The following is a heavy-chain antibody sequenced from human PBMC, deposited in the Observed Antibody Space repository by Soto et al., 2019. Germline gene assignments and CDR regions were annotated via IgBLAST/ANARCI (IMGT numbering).Heavy chain of an antibody. CDR2: ISGSGGTT. CDR3: AKDHSMVRGVTYFDY. CDR1: GFTFSSYA. V-gene: IGHV3-23*01. J-gene: IGHJ4*02. Sequence: EVQLLESGGGLVQPGGSLRLSCAASGFTFSSYAMSWVRQAPGKGLEWVSAISGSGGTTYYADSVKGRFTISRDNSKSTLYLLMNSLRAEDTAVYYCAKDHSMVRGVTYFDYWGQGTLVTVSS. D-gene: IGHD3-10*01.